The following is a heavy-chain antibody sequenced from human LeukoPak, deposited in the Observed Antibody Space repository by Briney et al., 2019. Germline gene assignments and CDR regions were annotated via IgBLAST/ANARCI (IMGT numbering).Heavy chain of an antibody. J-gene: IGHJ4*02. CDR1: GGSISSGGYS. Sequence: SETLSLTCAVSGGSISSGGYSWTWIRQPPGKGLEWIGYIYDSGSTYYNPSLKSRVTISADRSKNHFSLKLSSVTAADTAVYYCARLVAATGNFDYWGQGTLVTVSS. CDR3: ARLVAATGNFDY. CDR2: IYDSGST. D-gene: IGHD6-13*01. V-gene: IGHV4-30-2*01.